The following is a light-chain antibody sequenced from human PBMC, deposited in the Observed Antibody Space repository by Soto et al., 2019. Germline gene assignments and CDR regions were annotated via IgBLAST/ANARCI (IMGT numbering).Light chain of an antibody. CDR2: DAS. Sequence: DIQMTQSPSTLSASLGDSVSITCRASQRVGTWLTWYQQKPGKAPKLLIYDASHLASGVPSRFSGSGSGTEFTLRISSLQPDDFATYFFQHYYTYPYTFGPGTQGEIK. CDR1: QRVGTW. V-gene: IGKV1-5*01. CDR3: QHYYTYPYT. J-gene: IGKJ2*01.